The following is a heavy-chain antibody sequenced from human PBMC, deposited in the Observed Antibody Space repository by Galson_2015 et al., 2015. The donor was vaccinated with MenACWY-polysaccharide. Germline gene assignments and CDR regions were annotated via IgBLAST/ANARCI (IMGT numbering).Heavy chain of an antibody. J-gene: IGHJ4*02. Sequence: SLRLSCAASGFTVSSYPMNWVRQAPGKGLEWVSSIRSSSSYIYYADSVRGRFTISRDNAKNSLYLQMNSVRAEDTAVYYCARDGRAMATSPFDYWGQGTLVTVSS. CDR2: IRSSSSYI. D-gene: IGHD5-24*01. V-gene: IGHV3-21*01. CDR1: GFTVSSYP. CDR3: ARDGRAMATSPFDY.